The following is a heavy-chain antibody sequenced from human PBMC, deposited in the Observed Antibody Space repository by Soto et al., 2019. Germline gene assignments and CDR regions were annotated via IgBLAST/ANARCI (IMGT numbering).Heavy chain of an antibody. CDR2: VQNGGTT. CDR1: GASVNNRNYH. J-gene: IGHJ4*02. Sequence: QVQLQESGPGLVKPSETLSLTCTVSGASVNNRNYHWSWIRQPPGRGLEWIGQVQNGGTTGFDSSSLKSRLTFSIDASKNQFSLKLNSVTAADTAIYYCAVLLAGGGGDGNWGQGTLFTVSS. CDR3: AVLLAGGGGDGN. D-gene: IGHD3-10*01. V-gene: IGHV4-61*01.